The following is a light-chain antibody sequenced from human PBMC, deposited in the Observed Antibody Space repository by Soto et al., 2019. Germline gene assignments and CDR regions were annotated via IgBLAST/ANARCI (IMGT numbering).Light chain of an antibody. CDR1: QSISNW. CDR2: KAS. Sequence: DIQMTQSPSTLSASVGDRVTITCRASQSISNWLAWYQQEPEKAPKLLIYKASSLESGVPSRFSGSGSGTEFTLTISSLQPDDFATYYCQQYNTWPLTCGGGTKVEIK. V-gene: IGKV1-5*03. J-gene: IGKJ4*01. CDR3: QQYNTWPLT.